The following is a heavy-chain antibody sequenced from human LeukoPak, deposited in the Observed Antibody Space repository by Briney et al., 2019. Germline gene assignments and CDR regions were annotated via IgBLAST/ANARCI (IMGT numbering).Heavy chain of an antibody. J-gene: IGHJ4*02. D-gene: IGHD2-15*01. CDR2: ISSGGSYI. Sequence: GRSLRLSRAASGFTFSSYSMNWVRQAPGKGLEWVSYISSGGSYIYYADSVKGRFTISRDNAKNSLYLQMNSLRAEDTAVYYCASDLCSGGSCYSGGDYWGQGTLVTVSS. V-gene: IGHV3-21*01. CDR1: GFTFSSYS. CDR3: ASDLCSGGSCYSGGDY.